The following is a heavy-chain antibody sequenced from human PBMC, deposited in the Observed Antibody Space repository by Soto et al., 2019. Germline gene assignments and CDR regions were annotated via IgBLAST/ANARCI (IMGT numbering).Heavy chain of an antibody. CDR3: VRFRRESGTFYSSIDP. D-gene: IGHD1-26*01. V-gene: IGHV4-38-2*01. CDR1: GYSVNTDFY. CDR2: INHSGDT. Sequence: SETLSLTCVVSGYSVNTDFYWGWIRQSPGKGLEWIGSINHSGDTYYNPSLRSRLTISIDTSKNHFSLVLISMTAADTAIYYGVRFRRESGTFYSSIDPWGQGSLVT. J-gene: IGHJ5*02.